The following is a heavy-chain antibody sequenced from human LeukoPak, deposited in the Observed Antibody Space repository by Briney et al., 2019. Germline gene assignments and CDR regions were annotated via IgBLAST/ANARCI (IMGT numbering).Heavy chain of an antibody. CDR3: ARATAYCGGDCYIDY. CDR1: GYTFTSYG. D-gene: IGHD2-21*01. V-gene: IGHV1-18*01. CDR2: ISAYNGNT. J-gene: IGHJ4*02. Sequence: ASVKVSCKASGYTFTSYGISWVRQAPGQGLEWMGWISAYNGNTNYAQKLQGRVTMTTDTSTSTAYMELSSLRSEDTAVYYCARATAYCGGDCYIDYWGQGTLVTVSS.